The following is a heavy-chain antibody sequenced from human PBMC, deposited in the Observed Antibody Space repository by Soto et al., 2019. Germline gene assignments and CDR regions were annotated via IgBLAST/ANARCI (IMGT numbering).Heavy chain of an antibody. CDR2: ISYDGSNK. CDR3: AKDLGSGSQSPPGEIEY. Sequence: GGSLRLSCAASGFTFSSYGMHWVRQAPGKGLEWVAVISYDGSNKYYADSVKGRFTISRDNSKNTLYLQMNSLRAEDTAVYYCAKDLGSGSQSPPGEIEYRGQGTLVTVSS. V-gene: IGHV3-30*18. J-gene: IGHJ4*02. CDR1: GFTFSSYG. D-gene: IGHD1-26*01.